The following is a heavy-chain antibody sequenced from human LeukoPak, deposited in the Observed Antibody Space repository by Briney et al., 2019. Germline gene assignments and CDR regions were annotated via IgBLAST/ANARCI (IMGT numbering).Heavy chain of an antibody. CDR2: IIPIFGTA. V-gene: IGHV1-69*01. J-gene: IGHJ4*02. CDR3: ARSDPSRIAAAVFYFDY. CDR1: GGTFSSYA. Sequence: SVKVSCKASGGTFSSYAISWVRQAPGQGLEWMGGIIPIFGTANYAQKFQGRVTITADESTSTAYMELSSLRSEDTAVYYCARSDPSRIAAAVFYFDYWGQGTLVTVSS. D-gene: IGHD6-13*01.